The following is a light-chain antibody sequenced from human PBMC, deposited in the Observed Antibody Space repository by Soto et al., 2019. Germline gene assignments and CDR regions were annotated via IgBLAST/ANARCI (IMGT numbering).Light chain of an antibody. CDR2: DVS. J-gene: IGLJ1*01. Sequence: QSALTQPPSVSGSPGQSVTISCTGTSSDVGSYNRVSWYQQPPGTAPKVMIYDVSNRPSGVPDRFSGSKSGNTASLTISWLQAEDESDYYCSSYTSSSTYVVGTGTKLTVL. CDR3: SSYTSSSTYV. V-gene: IGLV2-18*02. CDR1: SSDVGSYNR.